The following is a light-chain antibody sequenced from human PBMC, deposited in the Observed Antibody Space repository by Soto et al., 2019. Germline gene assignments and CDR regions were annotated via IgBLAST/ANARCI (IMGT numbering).Light chain of an antibody. CDR3: QQYNNWPQT. V-gene: IGKV3-20*01. CDR1: QSVSSSS. CDR2: GAT. Sequence: VFTPFPETLSLSPCEVAILSRRGSQSVSSSSLAWYQQKRGQAPRLLIHGATSRATGIPDRCSGRGSGTEFTLTISSLQSEDFAEYHCQQYNNWPQTFGQGTKVDIK. J-gene: IGKJ1*01.